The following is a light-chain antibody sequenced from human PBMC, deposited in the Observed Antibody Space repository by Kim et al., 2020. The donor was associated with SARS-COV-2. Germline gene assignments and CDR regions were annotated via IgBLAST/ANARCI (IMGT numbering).Light chain of an antibody. CDR2: ATS. CDR3: QQSYT. Sequence: DIQMTQSPSSLSASVGDRVTITCRTSHTISTYLNWYQQKPGKAPKLLIYATSNLQSGVPSRFSGSGSGTDFTLTISSLQPEDFAAYYCQQSYTFGKGTKVDIK. V-gene: IGKV1-39*01. CDR1: HTISTY. J-gene: IGKJ1*01.